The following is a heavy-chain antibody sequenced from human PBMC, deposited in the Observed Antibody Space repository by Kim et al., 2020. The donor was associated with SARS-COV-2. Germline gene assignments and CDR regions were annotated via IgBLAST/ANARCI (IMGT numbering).Heavy chain of an antibody. Sequence: SQTLSLTCAISGDRVSSNSAAWNWIRQSPSRGLEWLGRTYYRSKWYNDYAVSVKSRITINPDTSKNQFSLQLNSVTPEDTAVYYCARGFDFWSGYIKGFDYWGQGTLVTVSS. V-gene: IGHV6-1*01. J-gene: IGHJ4*02. D-gene: IGHD3-3*01. CDR1: GDRVSSNSAA. CDR3: ARGFDFWSGYIKGFDY. CDR2: TYYRSKWYN.